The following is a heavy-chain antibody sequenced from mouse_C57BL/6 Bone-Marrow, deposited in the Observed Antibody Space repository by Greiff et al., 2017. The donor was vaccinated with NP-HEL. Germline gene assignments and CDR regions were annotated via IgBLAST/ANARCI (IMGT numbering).Heavy chain of an antibody. CDR3: ARERVYYGSSHAMDY. CDR2: INPNNGGT. J-gene: IGHJ4*01. CDR1: GYTFTDYN. V-gene: IGHV1-18*01. Sequence: VQLQQSGPELVKPGASVKIPCKASGYTFTDYNMDWVKQSHGKSLEWIGDINPNNGGTIYNQKFKGKATLTVDKSSSTAYMELRSLTSEDTAVYYCARERVYYGSSHAMDYWGQGTSVTVSS. D-gene: IGHD1-1*01.